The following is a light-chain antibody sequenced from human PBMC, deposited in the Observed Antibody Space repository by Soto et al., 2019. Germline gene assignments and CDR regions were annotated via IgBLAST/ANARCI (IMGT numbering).Light chain of an antibody. CDR3: QQYGSSPQT. J-gene: IGKJ1*01. V-gene: IGKV3-20*01. CDR1: QSVSSSY. Sequence: EIVLTQSAGTLSLSPGERATLSCRASQSVSSSYLAWYQQKPGQAPRLLIYGASSRATGIPGRFSGSGSGTDFTLTISRLEPEDFAVYYCQQYGSSPQTFGQGTKV. CDR2: GAS.